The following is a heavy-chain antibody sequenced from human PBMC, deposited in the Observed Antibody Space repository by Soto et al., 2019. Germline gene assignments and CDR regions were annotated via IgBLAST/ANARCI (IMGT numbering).Heavy chain of an antibody. J-gene: IGHJ4*02. V-gene: IGHV1-69*13. Sequence: GASVKVSCKASGGTFSSYAISWVRQAPGQGLEWMGGIIPIFGTANYAQKFQGRVTITADESTSTAYMELSSLRSEDTAVYYCARDNDYDFWSVYYSCQRQHRRRYAYSAQGSLDIGSS. CDR1: GGTFSSYA. CDR3: ARDNDYDFWSVYYSCQRQHRRRYAY. CDR2: IIPIFGTA. D-gene: IGHD3-3*01.